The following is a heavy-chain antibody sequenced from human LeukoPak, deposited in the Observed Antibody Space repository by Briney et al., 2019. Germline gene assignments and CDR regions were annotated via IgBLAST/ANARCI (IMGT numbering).Heavy chain of an antibody. CDR2: IYYSGST. Sequence: NPSETLSLTCTVSGGSIRSHYWSWIRQPPGKGLEWIGYIYYSGSTNYNPSLKSRVTISVDTSKNQFSLKLNSVTAADTAVYYCARDPVAQNWFDPWGQGTLVTVSS. D-gene: IGHD6-19*01. CDR3: ARDPVAQNWFDP. V-gene: IGHV4-59*11. J-gene: IGHJ5*02. CDR1: GGSIRSHY.